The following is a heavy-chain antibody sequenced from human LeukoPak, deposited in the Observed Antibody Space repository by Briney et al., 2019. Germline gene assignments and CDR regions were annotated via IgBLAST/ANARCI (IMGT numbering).Heavy chain of an antibody. D-gene: IGHD3-10*01. CDR3: AKDLLRKEYFFDY. CDR2: ISGSGGST. J-gene: IGHJ4*02. CDR1: GFTFSSYA. Sequence: GGSLRLSCAASGFTFSSYAMSWVRQASGKGLEWVSVISGSGGSTYYVDSVKGRFTISRDNSKNTLYLQMNSLRAEDTAVYYCAKDLLRKEYFFDYWGQGTLVTVSS. V-gene: IGHV3-23*01.